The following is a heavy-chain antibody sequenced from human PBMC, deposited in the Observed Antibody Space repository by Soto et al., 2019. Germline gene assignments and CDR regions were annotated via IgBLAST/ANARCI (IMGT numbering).Heavy chain of an antibody. V-gene: IGHV1-24*01. J-gene: IGHJ6*02. D-gene: IGHD4-17*01. CDR2: FDPEDGET. Sequence: GVSVKVSCKVSGYTLTELSMHWVRQAPGKGLEWMGGFDPEDGETIYAQKFQGRVTMTEDTSTDTAYMELSSLRSEDTAVYYCATVDYGDYYYYGMDVWGQGTTVTVSS. CDR1: GYTLTELS. CDR3: ATVDYGDYYYYGMDV.